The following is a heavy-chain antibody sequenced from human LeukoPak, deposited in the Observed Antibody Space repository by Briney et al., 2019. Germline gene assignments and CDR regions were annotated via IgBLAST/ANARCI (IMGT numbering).Heavy chain of an antibody. CDR2: IYTSGST. Sequence: SETLSLTCTVSGGSISSYYWSWIRQPAGKGLEWIGRIYTSGSTNYNPSLKSRVTMSVDTSKNQFSLKLNSVTAADTAVYYCARTTEGYCSSTSCYEFYYYYYMDVWGKGTTVTISS. D-gene: IGHD2-2*01. CDR3: ARTTEGYCSSTSCYEFYYYYYMDV. CDR1: GGSISSYY. J-gene: IGHJ6*03. V-gene: IGHV4-4*07.